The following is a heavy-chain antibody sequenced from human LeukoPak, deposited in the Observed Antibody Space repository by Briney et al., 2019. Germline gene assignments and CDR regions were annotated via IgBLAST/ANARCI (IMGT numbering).Heavy chain of an antibody. V-gene: IGHV1-18*01. D-gene: IGHD3-22*01. CDR1: GYTFSSYG. CDR2: ICAYNGNS. CDR3: ARRVVAPSQLDDY. J-gene: IGHJ4*02. Sequence: SVKVSCKASGYTFSSYGDSWVRHPPGQGLEWMGLICAYNGNSNYAQKLQGRVSMTTDTSTSTAYMELRSRRSDDTAVYYCARRVVAPSQLDDYWGQGTLVTVSS.